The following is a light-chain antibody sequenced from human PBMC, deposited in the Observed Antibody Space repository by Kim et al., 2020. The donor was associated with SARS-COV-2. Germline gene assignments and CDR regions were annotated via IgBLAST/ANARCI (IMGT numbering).Light chain of an antibody. CDR3: QQYNIYLLT. CDR1: QSISSW. CDR2: KAS. Sequence: DIQMTQSPSTVSASVGDRVTITCRASQSISSWLAWYQQKPGKTPKLLIYKASSLESGVPSRFSGSGSGTEFTLTISSLQPDDFATYYCQQYNIYLLTFGGGTKVDIK. J-gene: IGKJ4*01. V-gene: IGKV1-5*03.